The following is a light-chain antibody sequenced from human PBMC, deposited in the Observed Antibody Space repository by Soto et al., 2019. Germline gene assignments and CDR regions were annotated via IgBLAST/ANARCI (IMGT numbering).Light chain of an antibody. J-gene: IGKJ4*01. CDR1: QGVNTW. CDR2: EAS. Sequence: DIQMTQSPSSVSASVGDRVTITCRASQGVNTWLAWYQKKPGKAPELLVYEASSLHSGVPSRFSGSGSGTDFTLTISSPQPEDFATYYCQQANSFPLTFGGGTKVEVQ. CDR3: QQANSFPLT. V-gene: IGKV1-12*01.